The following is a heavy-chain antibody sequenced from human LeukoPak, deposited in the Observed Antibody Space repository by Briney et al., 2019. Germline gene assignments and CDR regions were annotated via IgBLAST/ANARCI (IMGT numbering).Heavy chain of an antibody. CDR3: ARPRAGYFFDY. Sequence: GGSLRLSCAASGLTFSTYWMSWVRQAPGKGLEWVAKIKPDGSDKYSVDSVKGRFIISRDNAKSSLYLQMNSLRAEDTAVYFCARPRAGYFFDYWGRGTLVTVSS. CDR1: GLTFSTYW. J-gene: IGHJ4*02. V-gene: IGHV3-7*05. CDR2: IKPDGSDK.